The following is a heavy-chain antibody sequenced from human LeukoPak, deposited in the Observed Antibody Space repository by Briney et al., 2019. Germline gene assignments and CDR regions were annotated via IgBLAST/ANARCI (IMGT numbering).Heavy chain of an antibody. CDR3: AREGGFYRPLDY. Sequence: SETLSLTCSVSGGSISSGGYYWSWIRQPPGKGLEWIGEVHLDGRTNYNPSLKSRLIMSVDLPENHISLKLTSVTAADTAVYYCAREGGFYRPLDYSGQGTLVTVSS. CDR2: VHLDGRT. D-gene: IGHD3-3*01. J-gene: IGHJ4*02. V-gene: IGHV4-39*07. CDR1: GGSISSGGYY.